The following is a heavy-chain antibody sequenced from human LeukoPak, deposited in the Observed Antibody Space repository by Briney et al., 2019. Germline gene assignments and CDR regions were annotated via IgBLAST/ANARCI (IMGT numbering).Heavy chain of an antibody. Sequence: ASVKVSCKASGYTFTSYDINWVRQATGQGLEWMGWMNPNSGNTGYAQKFQGRVTMTRNTSISTAYMELSSLRSEDTAVYYCARARTQLDAYDMDVWGQGTTVTVSS. V-gene: IGHV1-8*01. CDR1: GYTFTSYD. CDR3: ARARTQLDAYDMDV. D-gene: IGHD6-13*01. J-gene: IGHJ6*02. CDR2: MNPNSGNT.